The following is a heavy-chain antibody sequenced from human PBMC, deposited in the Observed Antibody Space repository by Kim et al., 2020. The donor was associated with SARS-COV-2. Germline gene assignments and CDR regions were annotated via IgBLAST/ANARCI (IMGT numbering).Heavy chain of an antibody. J-gene: IGHJ6*03. V-gene: IGHV3-7*01. D-gene: IGHD6-19*01. CDR1: GFTFSSYW. CDR3: ARDLPDARYSSGWFYYYYYMDV. CDR2: IKQDGSEK. Sequence: GGSLRLSCAASGFTFSSYWMSWVRQAPGKGLEWVANIKQDGSEKYYVDSVKGRFTISRDNAKNSLYLQMNSLRAEDTAVYYCARDLPDARYSSGWFYYYYYMDVWGKGTTVTVSS.